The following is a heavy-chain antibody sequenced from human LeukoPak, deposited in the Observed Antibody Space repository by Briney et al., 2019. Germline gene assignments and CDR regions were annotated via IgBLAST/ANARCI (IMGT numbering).Heavy chain of an antibody. V-gene: IGHV3-48*01. CDR1: GLTFSDYS. CDR2: IGIDSGNT. CDR3: ARDYKYAFDN. J-gene: IGHJ4*02. D-gene: IGHD5-24*01. Sequence: GGSLRLSCAASGLTFSDYSMNWVRQAPGKGLEWISYIGIDSGNTNYADSVKGRFTISGDKAKNSLYLQMNSLRVEETAVYYCARDYKYAFDNWGQGTLVTVSS.